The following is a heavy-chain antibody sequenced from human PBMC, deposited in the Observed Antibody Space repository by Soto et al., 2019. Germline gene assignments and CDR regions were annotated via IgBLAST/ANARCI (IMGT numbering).Heavy chain of an antibody. CDR1: GGTFSSYA. CDR2: IIPIFGTA. D-gene: IGHD3-3*01. V-gene: IGHV1-69*13. CDR3: ARDQNPYYDFWSGRKGNWFDP. Sequence: SVKVSCKASGGTFSSYAISWVRQAPGQGLEWMGGIIPIFGTANYAQKFQGRVTITADESTSTAYMELSSLRSEDTAVYYCARDQNPYYDFWSGRKGNWFDPWGQGTLVTV. J-gene: IGHJ5*02.